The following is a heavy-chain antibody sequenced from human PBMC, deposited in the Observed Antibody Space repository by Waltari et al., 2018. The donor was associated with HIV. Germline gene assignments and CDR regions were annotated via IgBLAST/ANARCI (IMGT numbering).Heavy chain of an antibody. V-gene: IGHV3-66*04. Sequence: EVQLVESGGGLVQPGGFLSLPCSASGFHVSSTSMSWVRQAPGKGREWVSVNYSGGSTDCADSVKGRFTLSRDNSKNTLDLQMNGLRAEDTAVYYCARPRSSGSYYYYWGQGTLVTVSS. CDR2: NYSGGST. CDR1: GFHVSSTS. D-gene: IGHD3-10*01. CDR3: ARPRSSGSYYYY. J-gene: IGHJ4*02.